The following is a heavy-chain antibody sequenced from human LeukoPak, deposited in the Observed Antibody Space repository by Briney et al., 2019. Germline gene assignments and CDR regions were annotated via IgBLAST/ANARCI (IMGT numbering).Heavy chain of an antibody. Sequence: GASVKVSCKASGYTFTSYYMHWVRQAPGQGLEWMGIINPSGGSTSYAQKFQGRVTMTRDTSTSTVYMELSSLRSEDTAVYYCARDGGGPTVSYNWFDPWGQGTLVTVSS. CDR2: INPSGGST. CDR1: GYTFTSYY. J-gene: IGHJ5*02. D-gene: IGHD4-17*01. V-gene: IGHV1-46*01. CDR3: ARDGGGPTVSYNWFDP.